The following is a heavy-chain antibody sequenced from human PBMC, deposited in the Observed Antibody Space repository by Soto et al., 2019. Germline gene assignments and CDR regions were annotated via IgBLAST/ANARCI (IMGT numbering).Heavy chain of an antibody. J-gene: IGHJ6*02. D-gene: IGHD6-13*01. CDR1: GGTFSSYA. CDR3: ARVGIAAAYYYYGMDV. CDR2: IIPIFGTA. V-gene: IGHV1-69*13. Sequence: SVKVSCKASGGTFSSYAISWVRQAPGQGLEWMGGIIPIFGTANYAQKFQGRVTITADESTSTAYMELSSLGSEDTAVYYCARVGIAAAYYYYGMDVWGQGTTVTVSS.